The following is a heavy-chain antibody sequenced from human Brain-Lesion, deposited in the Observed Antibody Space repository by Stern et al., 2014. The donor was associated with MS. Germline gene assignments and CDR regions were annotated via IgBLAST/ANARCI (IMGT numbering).Heavy chain of an antibody. V-gene: IGHV3-15*05. D-gene: IGHD5-18*01. Sequence: EMQLVESGGGLVKPGGSLRLSCAGSGFTFSNVWMNWGRKAPGKGLEWVARVKSRGDGGTSDYGAPGKGRFTISRDDSKNTLYLQIDNLRAEDTAVYYCTTIGYSASRSGFFDFWGQGTLVTVSS. CDR3: TTIGYSASRSGFFDF. J-gene: IGHJ4*02. CDR1: GFTFSNVW. CDR2: VKSRGDGGTS.